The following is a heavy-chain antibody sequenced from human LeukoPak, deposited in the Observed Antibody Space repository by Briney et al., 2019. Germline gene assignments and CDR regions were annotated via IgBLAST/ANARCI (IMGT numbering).Heavy chain of an antibody. CDR2: VNPADSDT. D-gene: IGHD6-13*01. CDR1: GYSFTSYW. J-gene: IGHJ1*01. V-gene: IGHV5-51*01. Sequence: GESLRISCKGSGYSFTSYWIAWVRQMPGKGLEWMWSVNPADSDTRYSPSFEGQVTISVDKSISTAYLQWSSLQASDRAIYYCATVPRIPAVGNTEYFQYWGQGTLVTVSS. CDR3: ATVPRIPAVGNTEYFQY.